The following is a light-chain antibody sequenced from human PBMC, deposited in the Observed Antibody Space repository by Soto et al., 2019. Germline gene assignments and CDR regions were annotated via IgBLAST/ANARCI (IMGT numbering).Light chain of an antibody. Sequence: EIVLTQSPATLSLSPGERATLSCRATQSVGSSLAWIQQKPGQAPRLLIYDASNRATGIPARFSGSGSWTEFTLTISSLEPEDFAVYYCQQRGDWPPYTFGQGTKLEIK. CDR2: DAS. J-gene: IGKJ2*01. CDR1: QSVGSS. V-gene: IGKV3-11*01. CDR3: QQRGDWPPYT.